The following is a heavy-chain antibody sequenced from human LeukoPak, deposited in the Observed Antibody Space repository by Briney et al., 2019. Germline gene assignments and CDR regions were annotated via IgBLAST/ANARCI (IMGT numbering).Heavy chain of an antibody. J-gene: IGHJ4*02. CDR2: IYYSGST. CDR1: GGSISSSSYY. Sequence: PSETLSLTCTVSGGSISSSSYYWGWIRQPPGKGLEWIGSIYYSGSTYYNPSLKSRVTISVDTSKNQFSLKLSSVTAADTAVYYCASLPTYSSGWYWSLLNYFDYWGQGTLVTVSS. CDR3: ASLPTYSSGWYWSLLNYFDY. D-gene: IGHD6-19*01. V-gene: IGHV4-39*01.